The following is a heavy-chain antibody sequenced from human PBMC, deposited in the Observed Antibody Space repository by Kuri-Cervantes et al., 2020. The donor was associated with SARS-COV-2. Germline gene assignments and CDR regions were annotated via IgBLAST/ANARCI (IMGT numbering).Heavy chain of an antibody. D-gene: IGHD2-2*01. CDR2: INAGNGNT. CDR1: GYTFTSYA. J-gene: IGHJ5*02. V-gene: IGHV1-3*01. Sequence: ASVKVSCKASGYTFTSYAMHWVRQAPGQRLEWMGWINAGNGNTKYSQKFQGRVTITRDTSASTAYMELRSLRSDDTAVYYCARDSGIYCSSTSCYGSWFDPWGQGTLVTVSS. CDR3: ARDSGIYCSSTSCYGSWFDP.